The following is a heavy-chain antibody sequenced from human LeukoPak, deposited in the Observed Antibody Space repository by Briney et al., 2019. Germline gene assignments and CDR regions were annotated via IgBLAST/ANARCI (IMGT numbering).Heavy chain of an antibody. V-gene: IGHV1-69*06. D-gene: IGHD2-2*02. CDR3: ARGDTLRGFDY. CDR2: IIPIFATA. Sequence: ASVKVSCKASGGTFSNYAVNWVRQSPGQGLEWMGGIIPIFATANYAQKFQDRVTITADKSTGTAYVELSSLRSEDSAVYYCARGDTLRGFDYWGQGTLVTVSS. CDR1: GGTFSNYA. J-gene: IGHJ4*02.